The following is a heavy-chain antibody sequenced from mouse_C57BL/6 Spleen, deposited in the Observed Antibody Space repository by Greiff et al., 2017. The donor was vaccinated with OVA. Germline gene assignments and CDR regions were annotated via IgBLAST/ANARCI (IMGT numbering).Heavy chain of an antibody. CDR2: IYPGDGDT. D-gene: IGHD1-1*01. J-gene: IGHJ1*03. CDR3: ARFPITTVGARYFDV. V-gene: IGHV1-80*01. Sequence: VQLQQSGAELVKPGASVKISCKASGYAFSSYWMNWVKQRPGKGLEWIGQIYPGDGDTNYNGKFKGKATLTADKSSSTAYMQLSSLTSEDCAAYFWARFPITTVGARYFDVWGTGTTVTVSS. CDR1: GYAFSSYW.